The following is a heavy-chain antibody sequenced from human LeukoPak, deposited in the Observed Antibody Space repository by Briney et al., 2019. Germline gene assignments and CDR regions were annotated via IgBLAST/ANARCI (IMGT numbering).Heavy chain of an antibody. J-gene: IGHJ6*02. CDR3: AREGIVYYGMDV. CDR2: MNPNSGYT. V-gene: IGHV1-8*01. Sequence: ASVKVSCKASGYTFTSYNINWVRQATGQGLAWMGWMNPNSGYTGYAQKFQGRATMTRNTSISTAYMELSSLISEDTAVFYCAREGIVYYGMDVWGQGTTVTVSS. CDR1: GYTFTSYN. D-gene: IGHD3-16*02.